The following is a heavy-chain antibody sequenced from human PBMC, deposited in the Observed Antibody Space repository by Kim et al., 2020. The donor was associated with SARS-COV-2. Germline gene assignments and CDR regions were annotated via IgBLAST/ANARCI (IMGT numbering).Heavy chain of an antibody. D-gene: IGHD3-10*01. V-gene: IGHV3-11*04. J-gene: IGHJ4*02. CDR3: VTGKYYYGY. CDR2: SVI. Sequence: SVINNADTVTGRFTFSRDNAKNSLSLQMNSLRAEDTAVYFCVTGKYYYGYWGQGPLVTVSS.